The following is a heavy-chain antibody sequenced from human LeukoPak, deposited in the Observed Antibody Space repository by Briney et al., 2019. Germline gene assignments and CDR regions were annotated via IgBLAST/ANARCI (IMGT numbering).Heavy chain of an antibody. CDR3: AREGEGYPDAFDI. V-gene: IGHV3-30*02. CDR1: GFTFTSYG. Sequence: GGSLRLSCAASGFTFTSYGMHWVRQAPGKGLEWVAFIRYDGSDKYYADSVKGRFTISRDNSKNTLYLQMNSLRAEDTAVYYCAREGEGYPDAFDIWGQGTMVTVSS. CDR2: IRYDGSDK. D-gene: IGHD5-12*01. J-gene: IGHJ3*02.